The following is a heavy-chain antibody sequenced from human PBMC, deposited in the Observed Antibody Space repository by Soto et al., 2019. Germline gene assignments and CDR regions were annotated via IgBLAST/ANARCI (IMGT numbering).Heavy chain of an antibody. CDR2: INPSGEHT. CDR1: GYSFKDHY. Sequence: APVKVSCKASGYSFKDHYMHWVRQAPGRGLEWVGIINPSGEHTNYARQFRGRVAMTRDTSTSTAYMELRSLRSEDTAVYFCARISCKGGSCYFDFDHWGQGTLVTVSS. J-gene: IGHJ4*02. V-gene: IGHV1-46*02. D-gene: IGHD2-15*01. CDR3: ARISCKGGSCYFDFDH.